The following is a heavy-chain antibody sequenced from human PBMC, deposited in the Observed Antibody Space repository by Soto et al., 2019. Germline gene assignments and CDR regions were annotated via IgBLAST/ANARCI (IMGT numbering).Heavy chain of an antibody. D-gene: IGHD3-10*01. CDR3: TTDPLPYMVRGVLDYYYYYGMDV. CDR2: IKSKTDGGTT. J-gene: IGHJ6*02. Sequence: EVQLVESGGGLVKPGGSLRLSCAASGFTFSNAWMNWVRQAPGKGLEWVGRIKSKTDGGTTDYAAPVKGRFTISRDDSKNTLYLQMNSLKTEDTAVYYCTTDPLPYMVRGVLDYYYYYGMDVWGQGTTVTVSS. CDR1: GFTFSNAW. V-gene: IGHV3-15*07.